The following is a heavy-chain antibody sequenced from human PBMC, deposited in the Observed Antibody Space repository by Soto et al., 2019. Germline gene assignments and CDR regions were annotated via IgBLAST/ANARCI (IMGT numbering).Heavy chain of an antibody. CDR2: IIPIFGTA. J-gene: IGHJ6*02. V-gene: IGHV1-69*01. Sequence: QVQLVQSGAEVKKPGSSVKVSCKASGGTFSSYAISWVRQAPGQGLEWMGGIIPIFGTANYAQKFQGRVTITADESTSTAYMELSSLRSEDTAVYYCARDPFSGGSCYSEDIGGMDVWGQGTTVTVSS. CDR3: ARDPFSGGSCYSEDIGGMDV. CDR1: GGTFSSYA. D-gene: IGHD2-15*01.